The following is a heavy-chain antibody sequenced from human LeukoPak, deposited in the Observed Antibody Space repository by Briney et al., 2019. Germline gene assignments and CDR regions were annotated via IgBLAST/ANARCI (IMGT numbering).Heavy chain of an antibody. CDR2: ISGSGGST. CDR1: GFTFSSYA. D-gene: IGHD6-19*01. J-gene: IGHJ4*02. Sequence: GGSLRLSCAASGFTFSSYAMSWVRQAPGKGLEWVSAISGSGGSTYYADSVKGRFAISRDNSKNTLYLQMNSLRAEDTAVYYCAKDQAHSSGYPNYFDYWGQGTLVAVSS. CDR3: AKDQAHSSGYPNYFDY. V-gene: IGHV3-23*01.